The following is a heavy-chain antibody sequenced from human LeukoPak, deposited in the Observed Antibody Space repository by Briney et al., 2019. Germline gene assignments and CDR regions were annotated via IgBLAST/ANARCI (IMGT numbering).Heavy chain of an antibody. V-gene: IGHV3-23*01. CDR1: GFTFSSYA. D-gene: IGHD2-21*01. CDR2: ISGSGENT. Sequence: GGSLRLSCAASGFTFSSYAMSWVRQAPGKGLEWVSAISGSGENTNYADSVKGRFTMSRDNSKNSLYLQMNSLRAEDTAVYYCARDPDWYYFDYWGQGTLVTVSS. J-gene: IGHJ4*02. CDR3: ARDPDWYYFDY.